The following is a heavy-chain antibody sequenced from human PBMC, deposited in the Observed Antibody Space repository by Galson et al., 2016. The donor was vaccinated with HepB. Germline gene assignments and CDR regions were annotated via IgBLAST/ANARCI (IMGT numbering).Heavy chain of an antibody. CDR1: GFSFNNFV. V-gene: IGHV3-15*01. CDR3: TGHLDY. CDR2: IRRQRDRKTP. J-gene: IGHJ4*02. Sequence: SLRLSCAASGFSFNNFVMNWVRQAPGKGLEWVGRIRRQRDRKTPVYAAPVEGRFTISSDDSINTLYLQMNSLTTEDTALYYCTGHLDYWGRGTLVTVSS.